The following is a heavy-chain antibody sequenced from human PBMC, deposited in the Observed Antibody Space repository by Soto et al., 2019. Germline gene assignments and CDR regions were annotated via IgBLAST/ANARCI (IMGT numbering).Heavy chain of an antibody. D-gene: IGHD3-10*01. CDR3: ARGLRGDYFDY. Sequence: QVQLVESGGGVVQPGRSLRLSCAASGFTFRAYGMHWVRQAPGKGLEWVAVIWYDGSRKYYADSVKGRFTISRDNSKNTLYLQMNSLRAEDTAVYYCARGLRGDYFDYWGKGTLVTVSS. V-gene: IGHV3-33*01. CDR2: IWYDGSRK. CDR1: GFTFRAYG. J-gene: IGHJ4*02.